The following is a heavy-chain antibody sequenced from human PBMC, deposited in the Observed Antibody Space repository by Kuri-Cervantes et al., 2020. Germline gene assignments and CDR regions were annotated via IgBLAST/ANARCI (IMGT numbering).Heavy chain of an antibody. Sequence: ASVKVSCKVSGYTLTELSMHWVRQAPGKGLEWMGGFDPEDGETIYAQKFQGRVTMTEDTSTDTAYMELSSLRAEDTAVYYCAKESGDSGTYFNAFSHYDYWGQGTLVTVSS. V-gene: IGHV1-24*01. D-gene: IGHD3-10*01. J-gene: IGHJ4*02. CDR1: GYTLTELS. CDR2: FDPEDGET. CDR3: AKESGDSGTYFNAFSHYDY.